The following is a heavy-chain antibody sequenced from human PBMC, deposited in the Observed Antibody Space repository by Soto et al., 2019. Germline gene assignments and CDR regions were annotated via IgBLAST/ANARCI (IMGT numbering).Heavy chain of an antibody. CDR2: IGSSGSTR. CDR1: GCTFSDYY. CDR3: ARGGFCSSTSCYPQYFHP. V-gene: IGHV3-11*01. Sequence: QVQLVESGGGLVKPGGLLRLSCAASGCTFSDYYMSWIRQAPGKGLEWVSYIGSSGSTRYYADSVKGRFTISRDNAKNSLYLQMNSLRAEDTAVYYCARGGFCSSTSCYPQYFHPWGQGTLVTVSS. D-gene: IGHD2-2*01. J-gene: IGHJ1*01.